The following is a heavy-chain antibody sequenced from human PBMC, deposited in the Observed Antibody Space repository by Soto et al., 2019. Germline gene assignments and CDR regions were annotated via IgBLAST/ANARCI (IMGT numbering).Heavy chain of an antibody. CDR2: INHSGST. Sequence: SETLSLTCAVHGGSFSGYYWSWIRQPPGKGLEWIGEINHSGSTNYNPSLKSRVTISVDTSKNQFSLKLSSVTAADTAVYYCARGQSGYYYAYYYYGMDVWGQGTTVTVSS. J-gene: IGHJ6*02. CDR1: GGSFSGYY. CDR3: ARGQSGYYYAYYYYGMDV. V-gene: IGHV4-34*01. D-gene: IGHD3-22*01.